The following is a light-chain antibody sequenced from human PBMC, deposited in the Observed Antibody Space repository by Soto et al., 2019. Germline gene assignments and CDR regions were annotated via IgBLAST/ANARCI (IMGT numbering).Light chain of an antibody. CDR3: QHYNSYYEA. J-gene: IGKJ1*01. Sequence: DIQMTQSPSTLSGSVGDRVTITCRASQTISSWLAWYQQKPGKAPKLLIYKASTLKSGVPSRFSGSGSGTEFTLTISSLQHDDFETYYCQHYNSYYEAFGQGTKVDIK. V-gene: IGKV1-5*03. CDR2: KAS. CDR1: QTISSW.